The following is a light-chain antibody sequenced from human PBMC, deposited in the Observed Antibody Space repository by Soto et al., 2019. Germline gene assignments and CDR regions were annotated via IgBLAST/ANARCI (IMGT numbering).Light chain of an antibody. CDR3: QSYDSSNSWV. V-gene: IGLV6-57*03. Sequence: NFMLTQPHSVSESPGKTVTISCTRSSGSIASNYVQWYQQRPGSAPTTVIYEDNQRPSGVPDRFSGSIDSSSNSASLTISGLKTEDEADYYCQSYDSSNSWVFGGGTKHRP. CDR1: SGSIASNY. CDR2: EDN. J-gene: IGLJ3*02.